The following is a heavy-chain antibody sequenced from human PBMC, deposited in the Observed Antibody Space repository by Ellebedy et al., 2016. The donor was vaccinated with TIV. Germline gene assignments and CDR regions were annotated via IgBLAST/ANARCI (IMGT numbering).Heavy chain of an antibody. CDR1: GFTFTRFW. CDR3: ARDFVTESSWYYLDN. Sequence: GESLKISCAATGFTFTRFWMHWVRQAPGKGLVWVARTDSDGRSIHYADSVKGRFTISRDNAKNTLYLQMNSLRAEDTAVYYCARDFVTESSWYYLDNWGLGTLVTVSS. CDR2: TDSDGRSI. J-gene: IGHJ4*02. D-gene: IGHD6-13*01. V-gene: IGHV3-74*01.